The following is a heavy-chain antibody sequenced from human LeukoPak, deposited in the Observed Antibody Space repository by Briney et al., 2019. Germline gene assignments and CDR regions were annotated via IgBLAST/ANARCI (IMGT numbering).Heavy chain of an antibody. Sequence: GGSPRLSCAASGFTVSSNYMTWVRQAPGKGLEWVSVIYSGGSTSYADSVKGRFTVSRDDSKNTLFLQMSSLRAEDTAVYYCARWLTYWGQGTLVSVSS. V-gene: IGHV3-66*01. CDR2: IYSGGST. J-gene: IGHJ4*02. CDR1: GFTVSSNY. D-gene: IGHD3-10*01. CDR3: ARWLTY.